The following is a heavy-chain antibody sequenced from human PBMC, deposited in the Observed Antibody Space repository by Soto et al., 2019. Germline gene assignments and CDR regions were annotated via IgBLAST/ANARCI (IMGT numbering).Heavy chain of an antibody. D-gene: IGHD3-3*01. Sequence: EVQLVESGGGLVQPGGSLRLSCAASGFTFSSYDMHWVRQATGKGLEWVSAIGTAGDTDYPGSVKGRFTISRENAKNSLYLQMNSLRAGDTAVYYCARGPIVSYYDFWCGYWALMDVWGKGTTVTVSS. V-gene: IGHV3-13*01. CDR3: ARGPIVSYYDFWCGYWALMDV. CDR1: GFTFSSYD. CDR2: IGTAGDT. J-gene: IGHJ6*03.